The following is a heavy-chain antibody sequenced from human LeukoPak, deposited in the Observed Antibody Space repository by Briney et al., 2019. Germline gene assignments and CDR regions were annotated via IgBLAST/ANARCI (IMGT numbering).Heavy chain of an antibody. J-gene: IGHJ6*03. CDR2: IYSGGST. CDR3: ARVMYGGNSLFGLDYYYYMDV. V-gene: IGHV3-66*02. CDR1: GFTVSSNY. Sequence: GGSLRLSCAASGFTVSSNYMSWVRQAPGKGLEWVSVIYSGGSTYYADSVKSRFTISRDNSKNTLYLQMNSLRAEDTAVYYCARVMYGGNSLFGLDYYYYMDVWGKGTTVTVSS. D-gene: IGHD4-23*01.